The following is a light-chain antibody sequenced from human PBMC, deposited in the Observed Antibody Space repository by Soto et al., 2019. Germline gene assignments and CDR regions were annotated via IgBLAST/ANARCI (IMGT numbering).Light chain of an antibody. CDR1: YSNIGAGFD. CDR3: QSFNISLSGVV. V-gene: IGLV1-40*01. CDR2: GAF. J-gene: IGLJ2*01. Sequence: QAVVTQPPSVSGAPGQRVTISCTGDYSNIGAGFDVHWYQQVPGTAPKLLIFGAFNRPSGVPARFSGSKSGTSASLAITGLKAEDEADYSCQSFNISLSGVVFGGGTKLTVL.